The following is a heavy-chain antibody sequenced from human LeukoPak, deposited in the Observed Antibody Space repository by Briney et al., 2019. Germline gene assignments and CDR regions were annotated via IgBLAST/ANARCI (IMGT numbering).Heavy chain of an antibody. CDR3: ARVPDLVARPCVS. J-gene: IGHJ5*02. V-gene: IGHV4-34*01. CDR1: AGSFSGKY. CDR2: NSRTWGMT. D-gene: IGHD5/OR15-5a*01. Sequence: SETLSPTCAVYAGSFSGKYWTLIRQTPGRGLEWIEGNSRTWGMTRYNPSVVGRATLSDDWSKNQFSLKRTAVTAADTGVYYCARVPDLVARPCVSWGPGTLVTVSS.